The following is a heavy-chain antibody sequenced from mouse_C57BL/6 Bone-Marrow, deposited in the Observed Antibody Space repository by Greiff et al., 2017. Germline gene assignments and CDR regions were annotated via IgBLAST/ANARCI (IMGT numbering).Heavy chain of an antibody. J-gene: IGHJ3*01. CDR1: GYTFTDYY. Sequence: EVQLQQSGPELVKPGASVKISCKASGYTFTDYYMNWVKQRHGKSLEWIGDINPNNGGTSYNQKFKGKATLTVDKSSSTAYMELRSLTSEAAAVYYCATIYCVNPAYWGQGTLVTVSA. D-gene: IGHD2-1*01. CDR2: INPNNGGT. V-gene: IGHV1-26*01. CDR3: ATIYCVNPAY.